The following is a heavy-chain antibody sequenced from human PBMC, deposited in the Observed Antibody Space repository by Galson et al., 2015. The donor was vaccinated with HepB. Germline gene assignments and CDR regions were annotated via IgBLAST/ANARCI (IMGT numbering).Heavy chain of an antibody. CDR1: GYTFTSYY. J-gene: IGHJ4*02. CDR2: INPSGGSA. V-gene: IGHV1-46*01. D-gene: IGHD1-26*01. CDR3: ATSGCYRYFDY. Sequence: SVKVSCKASGYTFTSYYMHWVRQAPGQGLEWMGIINPSGGSASYAQKFQGRVTMTRDTSTSTVYMELSSLRSEDTAVYYCATSGCYRYFDYWGQGTLVTVSS.